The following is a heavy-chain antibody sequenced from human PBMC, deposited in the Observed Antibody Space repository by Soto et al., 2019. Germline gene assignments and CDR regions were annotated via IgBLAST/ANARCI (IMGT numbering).Heavy chain of an antibody. V-gene: IGHV4-61*01. CDR2: IYYSGTT. D-gene: IGHD5-18*01. Sequence: PSETLSLTCTVSGGSVSSGFYYWTWIRQSSGKGPEWIGYIYYSGTTSYNPSLKSRVTMSRDTSKNLFSLELNSVTAADTAVYYYARGRYSYGHFDFWGRGTLVTVSS. J-gene: IGHJ4*02. CDR3: ARGRYSYGHFDF. CDR1: GGSVSSGFYY.